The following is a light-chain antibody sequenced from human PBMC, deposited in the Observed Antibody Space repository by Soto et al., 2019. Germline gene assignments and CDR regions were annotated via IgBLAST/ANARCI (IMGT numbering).Light chain of an antibody. CDR1: ESISTW. J-gene: IGKJ2*01. Sequence: DIQMTQSPSTVSASVGDGVTITCRASESISTWLAWYHQKPGNAPKLLIYDASTLESGVPSGFSGSGSGTEFTLTISSLQPDDFATYYSQQYNSYPSTFGQGTKLEIK. CDR3: QQYNSYPST. V-gene: IGKV1-5*01. CDR2: DAS.